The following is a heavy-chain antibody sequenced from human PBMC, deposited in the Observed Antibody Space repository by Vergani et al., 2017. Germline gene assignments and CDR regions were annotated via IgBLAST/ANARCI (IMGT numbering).Heavy chain of an antibody. CDR2: ISGSGGST. CDR3: ATKSCGTPGCQIGYFRE. CDR1: GFTFNHYA. V-gene: IGHV3-23*01. J-gene: IGHJ1*01. Sequence: EVQLLESGGDLVQPGGSLRLSCAASGFTFNHYAMNWVRQAPGKGLEWVSGISGSGGSTYYAGSMKGRFTISRDNSKSTLYLQMNSLRTEDTAVYYCATKSCGTPGCQIGYFREWGQGTLVTVSS. D-gene: IGHD1-1*01.